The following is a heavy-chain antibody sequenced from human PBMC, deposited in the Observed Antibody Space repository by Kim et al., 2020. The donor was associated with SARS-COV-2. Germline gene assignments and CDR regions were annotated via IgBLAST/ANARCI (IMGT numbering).Heavy chain of an antibody. CDR2: ISGSGGST. Sequence: GGSLRLSCAASGFTFSSYAMSWVRQAPGKGLEWVSAISGSGGSTYYADSVKGRFTISRDNSKNTLYLQMNSLRAEDTAVYYCAKDSSRATMIAVVIIPTFDHWGQGTLVTVSS. CDR3: AKDSSRATMIAVVIIPTFDH. D-gene: IGHD3-22*01. J-gene: IGHJ4*02. V-gene: IGHV3-23*01. CDR1: GFTFSSYA.